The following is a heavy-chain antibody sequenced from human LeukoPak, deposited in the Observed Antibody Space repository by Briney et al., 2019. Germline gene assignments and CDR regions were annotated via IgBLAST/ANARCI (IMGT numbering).Heavy chain of an antibody. D-gene: IGHD2-15*01. Sequence: SETLSLTCTVSGGSISSSSYYWGWIRQPPGKGLEWIGSIYYSGSTYYNPSLKRRVTISVDTSKNQFSLKLSSVTAADTAVYYCARNSCSGGSCYHFDYWGQGTLVTVSS. CDR3: ARNSCSGGSCYHFDY. V-gene: IGHV4-39*07. CDR2: IYYSGST. CDR1: GGSISSSSYY. J-gene: IGHJ4*02.